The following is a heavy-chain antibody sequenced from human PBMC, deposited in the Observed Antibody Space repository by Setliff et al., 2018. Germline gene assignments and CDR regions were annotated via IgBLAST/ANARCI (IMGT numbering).Heavy chain of an antibody. CDR2: ISAYNGNT. CDR3: ARDVGTSSFEVATMIVVAATDAFDI. J-gene: IGHJ3*02. V-gene: IGHV1-18*01. Sequence: ASVKVSCKASGYTFTSYGISWVRQAPGQGLEWMGWISAYNGNTNYAQKLQGRVTMTTDTSTSTAYMELRSLRSGDTAVYYCARDVGTSSFEVATMIVVAATDAFDIWGQGTMVTVSS. CDR1: GYTFTSYG. D-gene: IGHD3-22*01.